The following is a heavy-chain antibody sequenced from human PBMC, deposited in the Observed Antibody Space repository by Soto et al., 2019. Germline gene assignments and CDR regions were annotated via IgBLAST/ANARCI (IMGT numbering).Heavy chain of an antibody. Sequence: GASVKISCKASVYIFTRYAIHWVRQAPGQRLEWMGWIDAGNDNTKVSQHFQGRVTITRDTSASTVYMELSSLRSEDTATYYCARETMVRGVIITSRWFDPWGQGTLVTVSS. J-gene: IGHJ5*02. CDR3: ARETMVRGVIITSRWFDP. V-gene: IGHV1-3*01. CDR2: IDAGNDNT. D-gene: IGHD3-10*01. CDR1: VYIFTRYA.